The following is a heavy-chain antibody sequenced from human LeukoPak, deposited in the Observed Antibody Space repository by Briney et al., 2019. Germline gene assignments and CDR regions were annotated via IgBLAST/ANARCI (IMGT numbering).Heavy chain of an antibody. CDR1: GGSFSGYY. CDR3: ARGSGWIQLWFKNNWFDP. J-gene: IGHJ5*02. D-gene: IGHD5-18*01. V-gene: IGHV4-34*01. CDR2: INHSGST. Sequence: SETLSLTCAVYGGSFSGYYWSWIRQPPGKGLDWIGEINHSGSTNYNPSLKSRVTISVDTSKNQFSLKLSSVTAADTAVYYCARGSGWIQLWFKNNWFDPWGQGTLVTVSS.